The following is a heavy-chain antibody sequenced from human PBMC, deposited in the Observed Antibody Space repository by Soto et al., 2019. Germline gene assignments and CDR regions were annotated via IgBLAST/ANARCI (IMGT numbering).Heavy chain of an antibody. V-gene: IGHV1-8*01. CDR3: ARGNPFNYAGFDV. CDR2: MNAKSGDT. D-gene: IGHD3-16*01. CDR1: GYTFSDFD. J-gene: IGHJ6*02. Sequence: QAPLEQSGAELKRPGASVKVSCKAYGYTFSDFDSNWLRQASGQGPEWMGWMNAKSGDTFFAQRFQGKFNMTWDTSLSTAYMEVGSLTSDDTAIYYCARGNPFNYAGFDVWGQGTTVAVSS.